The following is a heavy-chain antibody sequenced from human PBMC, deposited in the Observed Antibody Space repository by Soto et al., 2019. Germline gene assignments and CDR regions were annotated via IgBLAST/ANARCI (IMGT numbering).Heavy chain of an antibody. CDR2: IYYSGST. J-gene: IGHJ6*02. Sequence: PSETLSLTXTVSGGSISSYYWSWIRQPPGKGLEWIGYIYYSGSTNYNPSLKSRVTISVDTSKNQFSLKLSSVTAADTAVYYCARGYGDWYYYGMDVWGQGTTVTVSS. D-gene: IGHD4-17*01. CDR3: ARGYGDWYYYGMDV. CDR1: GGSISSYY. V-gene: IGHV4-59*01.